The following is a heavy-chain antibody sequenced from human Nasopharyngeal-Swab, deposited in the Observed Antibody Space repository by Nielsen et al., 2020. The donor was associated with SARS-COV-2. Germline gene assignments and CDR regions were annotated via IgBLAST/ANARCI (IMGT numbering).Heavy chain of an antibody. Sequence: GGSLRLSCAASGFSVNINDATWVRRTPGKGLEWVSGISISGVTTYYAESVKGRFTISRDNSKNTVYLQMHSLRAGDTAVYYCAKEEVPNDYWGQGTLVTVSS. V-gene: IGHV3-23*01. CDR3: AKEEVPNDY. CDR2: ISISGVTT. CDR1: GFSVNIND. J-gene: IGHJ4*02.